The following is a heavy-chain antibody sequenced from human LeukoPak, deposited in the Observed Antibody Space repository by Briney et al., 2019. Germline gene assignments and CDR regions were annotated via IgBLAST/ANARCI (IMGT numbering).Heavy chain of an antibody. J-gene: IGHJ4*02. Sequence: SETLSLTCTVSGGPISSGSYYWSWIRQPAGKGLEWIGRIYTSGSTNYNPSLKSRVTISVDTSKNQFSLKLSSVTAADTAVYYCARASITYYYDSSALEWGQGTLVTVSS. CDR3: ARASITYYYDSSALE. D-gene: IGHD3-22*01. V-gene: IGHV4-61*02. CDR2: IYTSGST. CDR1: GGPISSGSYY.